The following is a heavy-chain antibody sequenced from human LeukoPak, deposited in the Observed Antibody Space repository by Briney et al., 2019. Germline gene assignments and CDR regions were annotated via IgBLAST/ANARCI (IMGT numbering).Heavy chain of an antibody. J-gene: IGHJ4*02. CDR1: GVTFSSYS. Sequence: GGSLRLSCAESGVTFSSYSTKWVREAPGGGLERVSSISSSSSIYYADSVKGRFTTSRDNAKNSLYLQMNSLRAEDTAVYYCARGTFWQLDSHFDYWGQGTLVTVSS. D-gene: IGHD6-6*01. CDR2: ISSSSSI. CDR3: ARGTFWQLDSHFDY. V-gene: IGHV3-21*01.